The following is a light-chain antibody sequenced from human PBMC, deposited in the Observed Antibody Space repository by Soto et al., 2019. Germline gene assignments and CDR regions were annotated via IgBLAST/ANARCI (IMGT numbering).Light chain of an antibody. Sequence: QSVLTQPPSASGSPGQSVTISCTGTSSDVGDYNFVSWYQQHPGKAPKLMIYEVSKRPSGVPDRFSGSKSGNTASLTVSGLQAEDEADYYCSSYAGNNNVVFGGGTKLTVL. V-gene: IGLV2-8*01. CDR2: EVS. CDR3: SSYAGNNNVV. CDR1: SSDVGDYNF. J-gene: IGLJ2*01.